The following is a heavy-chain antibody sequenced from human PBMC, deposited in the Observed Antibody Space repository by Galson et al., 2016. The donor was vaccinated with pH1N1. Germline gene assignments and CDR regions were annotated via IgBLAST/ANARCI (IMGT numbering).Heavy chain of an antibody. V-gene: IGHV3-53*01. J-gene: IGHJ6*02. CDR2: IYSGGNT. Sequence: SLRLSCAASGFSLSMYWMSWVRQAPGKGLEWVSVIYSGGNTYYTDSVKGRFTISRDSSKNTLYLQMNSLRPEDTAVYYCAGGYPGFSYYGMDVWVQGTTVTVSS. CDR3: AGGYPGFSYYGMDV. D-gene: IGHD2-15*01. CDR1: GFSLSMYW.